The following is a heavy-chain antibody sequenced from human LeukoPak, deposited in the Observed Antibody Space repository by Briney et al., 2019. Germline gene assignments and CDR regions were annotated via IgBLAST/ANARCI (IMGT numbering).Heavy chain of an antibody. D-gene: IGHD5-18*01. CDR1: GGSISSYY. J-gene: IGHJ4*02. Sequence: PSETLSLTCTVSGGSISSYYWSWIRQPPGKGLEWIGYIYYGGSTNYNPSLKSRVTISVDASKNQFSLKLTSVTAADTAVYYCARDLLVGGYSYAPFDYWGQGTLVTVSS. V-gene: IGHV4-59*01. CDR3: ARDLLVGGYSYAPFDY. CDR2: IYYGGST.